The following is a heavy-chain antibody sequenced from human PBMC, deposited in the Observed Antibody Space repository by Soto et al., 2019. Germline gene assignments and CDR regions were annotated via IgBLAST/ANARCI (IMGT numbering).Heavy chain of an antibody. CDR3: AREGLFISTSGMDV. J-gene: IGHJ6*02. D-gene: IGHD3-3*02. CDR2: MNPNSGNT. Sequence: QVQLVQSGAEVKKPGASVKVSCKASGYTFTSYDINWVRQATGQGLEWMGWMNPNSGNTGYAQKFQGRVTMTRNTAISTAYRELSSLRPEDTAGYYCAREGLFISTSGMDVWGQGTTVTVSS. V-gene: IGHV1-8*01. CDR1: GYTFTSYD.